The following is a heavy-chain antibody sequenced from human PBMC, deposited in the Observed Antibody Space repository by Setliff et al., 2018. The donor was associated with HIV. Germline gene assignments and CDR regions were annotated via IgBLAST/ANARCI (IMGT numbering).Heavy chain of an antibody. D-gene: IGHD3-10*01. V-gene: IGHV1-3*01. J-gene: IGHJ4*02. CDR1: GFTFTTYA. Sequence: GASVNVSCKASGFTFTTYAVHWVRQAPGQRPEWMGWINAANGKTRYPQRFEARVTITMDTGASTAYMELNSLRSEDSAVYYCARGVIRGVISQGGLDYWGPGTLVTVSS. CDR2: INAANGKT. CDR3: ARGVIRGVISQGGLDY.